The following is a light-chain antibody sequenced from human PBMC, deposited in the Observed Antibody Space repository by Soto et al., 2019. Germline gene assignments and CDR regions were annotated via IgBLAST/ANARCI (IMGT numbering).Light chain of an antibody. CDR2: GAS. CDR1: QRVSRN. CDR3: QQYNNWPFT. Sequence: EIVMTQSPATLSVSPGERATLSCRASQRVSRNLAWYQQKPGQAPRLLIYGASSRATGIPDRFSGSGSGTEFTLTISSLQSEDFAVYYCQQYNNWPFTFGPGTKVDIK. J-gene: IGKJ3*01. V-gene: IGKV3D-15*01.